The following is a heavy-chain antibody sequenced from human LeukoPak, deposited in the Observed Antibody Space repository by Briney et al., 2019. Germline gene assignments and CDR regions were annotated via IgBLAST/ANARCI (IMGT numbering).Heavy chain of an antibody. CDR1: GQSYRGYY. J-gene: IGHJ6*02. CDR2: INHSGST. Sequence: SETLSLICAVYGQSYRGYYWSWIRQPPGKGLEWIGEINHSGSTNYNPSLKSRVTISVDTSKNQFSLKLSSVTAADTAVYYCARIPHRGIYCSSTSCYRDPYYYGMDVWGQGTTVTVSS. V-gene: IGHV4-34*01. D-gene: IGHD2-2*02. CDR3: ARIPHRGIYCSSTSCYRDPYYYGMDV.